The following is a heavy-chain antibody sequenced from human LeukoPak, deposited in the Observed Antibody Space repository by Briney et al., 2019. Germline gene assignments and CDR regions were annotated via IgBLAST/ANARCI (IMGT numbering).Heavy chain of an antibody. V-gene: IGHV1-2*02. CDR3: ARAYYYDSSGSLHY. D-gene: IGHD3-22*01. J-gene: IGHJ4*02. Sequence: GASVKVSCKASGYTFTGYYMHWVRQAPGQGLEWMGWINPNSGGTNYAQKFQGRVTMTRDTSISTAYMELSRLRSEDTAVYYCARAYYYDSSGSLHYWGQGTLVTVSS. CDR1: GYTFTGYY. CDR2: INPNSGGT.